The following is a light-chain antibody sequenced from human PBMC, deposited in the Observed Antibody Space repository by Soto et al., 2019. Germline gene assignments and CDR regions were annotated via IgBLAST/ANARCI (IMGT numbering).Light chain of an antibody. CDR1: TGPVTSGQY. V-gene: IGLV7-46*01. J-gene: IGLJ3*02. CDR2: DTS. Sequence: QTVVTQEPSLTVSPGVTVTLTCGSSTGPVTSGQYPYWFQQKPGQAPRTLIYDTSNRHSWTPARFSGSLLGGKAALTLSGAQAEDEAEYYCLLSYSPTRLFGGGTKVTVL. CDR3: LLSYSPTRL.